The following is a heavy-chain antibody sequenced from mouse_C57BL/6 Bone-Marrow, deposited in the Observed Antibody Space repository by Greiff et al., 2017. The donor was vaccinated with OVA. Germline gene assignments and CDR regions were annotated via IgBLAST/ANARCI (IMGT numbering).Heavy chain of an antibody. J-gene: IGHJ4*01. Sequence: VKLQESGPGLVQPSQSLSITCTVSGFSLTSYGVHWVRQSPGKGLEWLGVIWRGGSTDYNAAFMSRLSITKDNSKSQVFFKMNSLQADDTAIYYCAKNYYGSYYAMDYWGQGTSVTVSS. CDR2: IWRGGST. D-gene: IGHD1-1*01. CDR3: AKNYYGSYYAMDY. V-gene: IGHV2-5*01. CDR1: GFSLTSYG.